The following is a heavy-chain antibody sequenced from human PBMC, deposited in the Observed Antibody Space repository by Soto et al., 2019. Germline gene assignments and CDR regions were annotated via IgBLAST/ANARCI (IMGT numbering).Heavy chain of an antibody. V-gene: IGHV3-11*01. CDR2: ISSSGSGI. Sequence: GALRLSCAASGFTFSDYYMTWIRQAPGKGLEWVSYISSSGSGIYYPDSVKGRFTISRDNAKNSLYLQMSSLRAEDTAVYYCARAYSDAFDIWGQGTMVTVSS. D-gene: IGHD2-21*01. CDR1: GFTFSDYY. J-gene: IGHJ3*02. CDR3: ARAYSDAFDI.